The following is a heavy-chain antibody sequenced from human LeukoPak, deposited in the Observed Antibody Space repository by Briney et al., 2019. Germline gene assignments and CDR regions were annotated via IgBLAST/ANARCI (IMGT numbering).Heavy chain of an antibody. J-gene: IGHJ5*02. Sequence: AASVKVSCKASGGTFSSYAISWVRQAPGQGLEWMGGIIPIFGTANYAQKFQGRVTITTDESTSTAYMELSSLRSEDTAVYYCARGVPGAIFGVDYNWFDPWGQGTLVTVSS. D-gene: IGHD3-3*01. V-gene: IGHV1-69*05. CDR3: ARGVPGAIFGVDYNWFDP. CDR1: GGTFSSYA. CDR2: IIPIFGTA.